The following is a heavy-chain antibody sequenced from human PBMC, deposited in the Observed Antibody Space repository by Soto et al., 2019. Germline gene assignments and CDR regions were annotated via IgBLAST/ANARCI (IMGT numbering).Heavy chain of an antibody. V-gene: IGHV3-48*01. D-gene: IGHD1-20*01. CDR2: ISSDII. J-gene: IGHJ4*02. CDR1: GGTFISYS. CDR3: VRDHNWAFDY. Sequence: PLVSLRVSWTASGGTFISYSRNWVRKAQGKGLEWLAYISSDIISYADSVKGRFTISRDTAQNSLYLQMNSLRVEDTAVYYCVRDHNWAFDYWGQGTPVTVPS.